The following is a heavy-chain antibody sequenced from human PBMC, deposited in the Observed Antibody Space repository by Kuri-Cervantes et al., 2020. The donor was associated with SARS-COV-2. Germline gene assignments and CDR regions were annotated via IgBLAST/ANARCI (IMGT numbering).Heavy chain of an antibody. V-gene: IGHV1-69*04. CDR2: IIPILGIA. CDR1: GGTFSSYA. CDR3: ARVRWEAAAFDI. J-gene: IGHJ3*02. D-gene: IGHD1-26*01. Sequence: SVKVSCKASGGTFSSYAISWVRQAPGQGLEWMGRIIPILGIANYAQKFQGRVTITADKSTSTAYMELSSLRSDDTAVYYCARVRWEAAAFDIWGQGAMVTVSS.